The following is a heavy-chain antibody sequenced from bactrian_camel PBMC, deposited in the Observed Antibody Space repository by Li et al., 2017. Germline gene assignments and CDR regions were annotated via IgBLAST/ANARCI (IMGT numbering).Heavy chain of an antibody. CDR2: IYRPGGNA. D-gene: IGHD1*01. V-gene: IGHV3S40*01. CDR3: AAHSGALCSDWTRYNT. J-gene: IGHJ4*01. Sequence: DVQLVESGGGLVQPGGSLRLACQVSGFPVDRSCVGWFRQATGKEREWIASIYRPGGNAFAADSVKGRFTISRDSAKNTVYLEMYGLEPGDTAMYYCAAHSGALCSDWTRYNTWGQGTQVTVSS. CDR1: GFPVDRSC.